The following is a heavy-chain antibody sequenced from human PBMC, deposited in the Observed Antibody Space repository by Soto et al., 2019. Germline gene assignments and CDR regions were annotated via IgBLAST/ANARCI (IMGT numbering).Heavy chain of an antibody. CDR1: GGSVSSGSYY. J-gene: IGHJ2*01. V-gene: IGHV4-61*01. Sequence: SETLSLTCTVSGGSVSSGSYYWSWIRQPPGKGLEWIGYIYYSGSTNYNPSLKSRVTISVDTSKNQFSLKLSSVTAADTAVYYCARDPSGYDSDWYFDLWGRGTLVTVSS. D-gene: IGHD5-12*01. CDR3: ARDPSGYDSDWYFDL. CDR2: IYYSGST.